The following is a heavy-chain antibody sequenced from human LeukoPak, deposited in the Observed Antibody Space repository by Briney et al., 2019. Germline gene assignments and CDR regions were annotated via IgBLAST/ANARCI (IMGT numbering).Heavy chain of an antibody. V-gene: IGHV3-64*01. CDR3: ARNAMARGNHFDY. CDR2: ISSNGGNT. Sequence: GESLKISCAASGFTFSSYAMHWVRQAPGKGLEYVSAISSNGGNTYYANSVKGRFTISRDNSKDTLYLQMGSLRAEDMAVYYCARNAMARGNHFDYWGQGTLVAVSS. J-gene: IGHJ4*02. CDR1: GFTFSSYA. D-gene: IGHD3-10*01.